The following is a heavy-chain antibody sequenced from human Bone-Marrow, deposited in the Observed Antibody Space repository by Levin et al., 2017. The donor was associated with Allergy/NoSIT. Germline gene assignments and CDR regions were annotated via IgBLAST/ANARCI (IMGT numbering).Heavy chain of an antibody. CDR3: ARTTTYYYDSSDYSDAFDL. CDR2: IRAYNGHT. CDR1: GYTFSTSA. D-gene: IGHD3-22*01. Sequence: ASVKVSCKASGYTFSTSAISWVRQAPGQGLEWMGRIRAYNGHTYYVQKFQGRVTMTTDTSTTTSYMELRSLRSDDTAVYFCARTTTYYYDSSDYSDAFDLWGQGTIVTVSS. J-gene: IGHJ3*01. V-gene: IGHV1-18*01.